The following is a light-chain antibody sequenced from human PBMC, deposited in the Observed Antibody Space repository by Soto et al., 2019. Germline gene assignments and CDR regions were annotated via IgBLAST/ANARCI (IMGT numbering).Light chain of an antibody. V-gene: IGKV1-5*03. CDR3: QQYNDNWT. Sequence: DIQMPQSPSTLAASVGDRVTITCRASQSVSRWLAWYQQKPGKAPKLLIYKASTLESGVPARFSGSGSGTEFTLAISSLQPDDSATYYCQQYNDNWTFGQGTKVEIK. CDR2: KAS. CDR1: QSVSRW. J-gene: IGKJ1*01.